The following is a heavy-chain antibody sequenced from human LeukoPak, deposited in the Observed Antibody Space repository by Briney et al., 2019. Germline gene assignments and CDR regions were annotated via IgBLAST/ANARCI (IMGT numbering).Heavy chain of an antibody. Sequence: GGSLRLSCAASGFTFSSYWMSWVRQAPGKGLEWVANIKQDGSEKYYVDSVKGRFTISRDNAKNSLYLQMNSLRAEDTAVYYCATDYGDYVFGYYYGMGVWGQGTTVTVSS. V-gene: IGHV3-7*01. CDR2: IKQDGSEK. D-gene: IGHD4-17*01. J-gene: IGHJ6*02. CDR1: GFTFSSYW. CDR3: ATDYGDYVFGYYYGMGV.